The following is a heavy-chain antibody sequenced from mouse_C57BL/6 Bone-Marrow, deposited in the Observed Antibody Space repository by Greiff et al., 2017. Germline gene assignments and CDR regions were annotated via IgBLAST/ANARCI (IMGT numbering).Heavy chain of an antibody. D-gene: IGHD2-4*01. CDR2: IDPENGDT. CDR1: GFNIKDDY. V-gene: IGHV14-4*01. J-gene: IGHJ3*01. Sequence: EVQLQQSGAELVRPGASVQLSCTASGFNIKDDYMHWVKQRPVKGLEWIGWIDPENGDTEYTSKFQGKATITADTSSNTAYLQLSRLTSEDAAVYYCTSCDYGEDWGQGTLVTVSA. CDR3: TSCDYGED.